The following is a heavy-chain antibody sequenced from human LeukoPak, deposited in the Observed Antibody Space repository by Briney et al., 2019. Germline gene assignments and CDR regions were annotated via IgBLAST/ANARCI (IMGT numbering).Heavy chain of an antibody. CDR3: ARDLGYYGSGSTFDY. Sequence: GGSLRLSCAASGFTFSSYSMNWVRQAPGKGLEWVSYISSSSSAIYYADSVKGRFTISRDNAKNSLYLQMNSLRAEDTAVYYCARDLGYYGSGSTFDYWGQGTLVTVSS. D-gene: IGHD3-10*01. CDR1: GFTFSSYS. V-gene: IGHV3-48*01. CDR2: ISSSSSAI. J-gene: IGHJ4*02.